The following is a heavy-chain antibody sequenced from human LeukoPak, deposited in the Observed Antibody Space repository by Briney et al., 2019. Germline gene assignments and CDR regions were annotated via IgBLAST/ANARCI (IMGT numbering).Heavy chain of an antibody. CDR1: GFTFSDYY. D-gene: IGHD2-2*01. J-gene: IGHJ4*02. V-gene: IGHV3-11*04. CDR2: MSSSGSTI. CDR3: ARSILPAANAIDY. Sequence: GGSLRLSCVASGFTFSDYYMNWIRQAPGKGLEWISYMSSSGSTISYADSVTGRFTVSRDNAKNSLYPQMNSLRAEDTAVYYCARSILPAANAIDYWGQGTLLTVSS.